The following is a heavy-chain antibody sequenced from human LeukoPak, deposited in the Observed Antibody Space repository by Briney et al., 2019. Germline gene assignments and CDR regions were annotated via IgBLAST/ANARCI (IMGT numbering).Heavy chain of an antibody. CDR1: GFTFSSYS. CDR2: ISSSSSTI. J-gene: IGHJ6*02. CDR3: ATNLEYAGSYYYYYGMDV. D-gene: IGHD2/OR15-2a*01. Sequence: GGSLRLSCAASGFTFSSYSMNWVRQAPGKGLEWVSYISSSSSTIYYADSVKGRFTISRDNAKNSLYLQMNSLRAEDTAVYYCATNLEYAGSYYYYYGMDVWGQGTTVTVSS. V-gene: IGHV3-48*04.